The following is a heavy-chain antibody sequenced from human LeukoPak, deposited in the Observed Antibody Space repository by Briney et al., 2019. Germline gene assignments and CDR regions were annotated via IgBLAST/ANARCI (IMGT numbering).Heavy chain of an antibody. V-gene: IGHV1-2*02. J-gene: IGHJ5*02. CDR2: INPNSGGT. CDR1: GYTFTGYY. Sequence: ASVKVSCKASGYTFTGYYMHWVRQAPGQGLEWMGWINPNSGGTNYAQKFQGRVTMTRDTSISTAYMELSRLRSDDTAVYYCAREVPRITIFGVVIKSWFNPWGQGTLVTVSS. D-gene: IGHD3-3*01. CDR3: AREVPRITIFGVVIKSWFNP.